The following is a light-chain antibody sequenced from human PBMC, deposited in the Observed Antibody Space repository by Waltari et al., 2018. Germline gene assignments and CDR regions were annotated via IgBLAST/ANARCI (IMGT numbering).Light chain of an antibody. Sequence: SCSASQSVSQYLAWYQQKPGQAPRLLIYDASIRASGIPDRFSGSVWGTDFSLTISSLEPEDFAVYYCQKYGTLPATFGQGTKVQ. V-gene: IGKV3-20*01. CDR2: DAS. CDR3: QKYGTLPAT. J-gene: IGKJ1*01. CDR1: QSVSQY.